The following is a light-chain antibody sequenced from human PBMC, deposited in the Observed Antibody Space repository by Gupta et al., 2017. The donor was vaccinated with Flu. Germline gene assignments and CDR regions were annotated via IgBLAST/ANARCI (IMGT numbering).Light chain of an antibody. Sequence: QSVLTQPPSVSAAPGQKVTISCSGSSSNIGNNYVSWYQQLPGTPPKLLIYENNKRPSGIPDRFSGSKSGTSATLGITGLQTGDEADYYCGTWDSSLSARVFGGGTKLTVL. V-gene: IGLV1-51*02. J-gene: IGLJ3*02. CDR3: GTWDSSLSARV. CDR1: SSNIGNNY. CDR2: ENN.